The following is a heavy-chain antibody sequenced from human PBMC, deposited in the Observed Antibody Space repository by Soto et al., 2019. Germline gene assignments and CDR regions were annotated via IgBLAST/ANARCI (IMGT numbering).Heavy chain of an antibody. V-gene: IGHV3-33*08. CDR3: ARDYSEDIVVVPPLFDP. CDR1: GFTFSSYG. Sequence: GGSLRLSCAASGFTFSSYGMHWVRQAPGKGLEWVAVIWYDGSNKYYADSVKGRFTISRDNSKNTLYLQMNSLRAEDTAVYYCARDYSEDIVVVPPLFDPWGQGTLVTVSS. D-gene: IGHD2-2*01. CDR2: IWYDGSNK. J-gene: IGHJ5*02.